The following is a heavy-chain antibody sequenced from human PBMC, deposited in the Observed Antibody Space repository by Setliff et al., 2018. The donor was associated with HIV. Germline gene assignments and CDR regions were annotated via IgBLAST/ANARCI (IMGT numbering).Heavy chain of an antibody. CDR2: IIPIFGTA. CDR3: ASPQGANQLLWSFDY. V-gene: IGHV1-69*13. CDR1: GGTFISQA. Sequence: EASVKVSCKASGGTFISQAISWVRQAPGQGLEWMGGIIPIFGTANYAQKFQGRVTITADESTNTAYMELSSLRSEDTAVYYCASPQGANQLLWSFDYWGQGTLVTVSS. D-gene: IGHD2-2*01. J-gene: IGHJ4*02.